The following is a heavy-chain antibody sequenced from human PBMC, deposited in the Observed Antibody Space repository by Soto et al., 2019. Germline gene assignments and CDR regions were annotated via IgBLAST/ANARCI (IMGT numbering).Heavy chain of an antibody. CDR1: GFTFRNYA. Sequence: EVELLESGGGLVQPGGSVRLSCAASGFTFRNYAMSWVRQAPGKGLEWVSSIHGEGAGSFYADAVKGRFTVSRDDSKETLYLQMISRRVDDTAVYYCVKDGVARNGNWDWFDPWGQGTLVTVAS. V-gene: IGHV3-23*01. D-gene: IGHD6-19*01. CDR2: IHGEGAGS. CDR3: VKDGVARNGNWDWFDP. J-gene: IGHJ5*02.